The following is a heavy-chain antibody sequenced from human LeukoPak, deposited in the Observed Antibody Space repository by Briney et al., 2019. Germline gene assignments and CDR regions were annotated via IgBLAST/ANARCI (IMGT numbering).Heavy chain of an antibody. CDR2: ISGSGGST. Sequence: PGGSLRLSCAASGFTFSSYAMSWVRQAPGKGLEWVSAISGSGGSTYYADSVKGRFTISRDNSKNTLYLKMNSVRGEDTAVYYGAKDARIAVAGSGDYWGQGTLVTVSS. CDR3: AKDARIAVAGSGDY. V-gene: IGHV3-23*01. CDR1: GFTFSSYA. D-gene: IGHD6-19*01. J-gene: IGHJ4*02.